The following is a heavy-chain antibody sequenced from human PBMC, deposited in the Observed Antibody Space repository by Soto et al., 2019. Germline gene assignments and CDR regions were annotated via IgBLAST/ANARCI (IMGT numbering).Heavy chain of an antibody. J-gene: IGHJ4*02. Sequence: EASVKVSCKASGYTFTSYGISWVRQAHGQGLEWMGWISAYNGNTNYAQKLQGRVTMTTDTSTSTAYMELRSLRSDDTAVYYCARAVSKWELLPFDYWGQGTLVTVSS. CDR2: ISAYNGNT. CDR3: ARAVSKWELLPFDY. CDR1: GYTFTSYG. D-gene: IGHD1-26*01. V-gene: IGHV1-18*01.